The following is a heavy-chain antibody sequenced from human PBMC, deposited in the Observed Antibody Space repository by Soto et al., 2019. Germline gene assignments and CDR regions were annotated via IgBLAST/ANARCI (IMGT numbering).Heavy chain of an antibody. CDR2: INHSGST. Sequence: QVQLQQWGAGLLKPSETLSLTCAVYGGSFSGYYWSWIRQPPGKGLEWIGEINHSGSTNYNPSLKSRVTISVDTSKNQFSLKLSSVTAADTAVYYCARGRVLVFGVVITEYYYYYYMDVWGKGTTVTVSS. CDR3: ARGRVLVFGVVITEYYYYYYMDV. CDR1: GGSFSGYY. V-gene: IGHV4-34*01. D-gene: IGHD3-3*01. J-gene: IGHJ6*03.